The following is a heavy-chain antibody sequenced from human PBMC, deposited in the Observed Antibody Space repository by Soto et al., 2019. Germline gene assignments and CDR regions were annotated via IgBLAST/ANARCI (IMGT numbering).Heavy chain of an antibody. D-gene: IGHD2-2*01. V-gene: IGHV1-2*02. CDR2: INPNSGGT. Sequence: ASVKVSCKASGYSFAGYYIHWVRQAPGQGLEWMGWINPNSGGTNYAQKFQGRVTMTRDTSISTAYMQLSRLRSDNTAVYYCARLTVPLDIVVLPAASYDYWGQGTLVTVSS. J-gene: IGHJ4*02. CDR1: GYSFAGYY. CDR3: ARLTVPLDIVVLPAASYDY.